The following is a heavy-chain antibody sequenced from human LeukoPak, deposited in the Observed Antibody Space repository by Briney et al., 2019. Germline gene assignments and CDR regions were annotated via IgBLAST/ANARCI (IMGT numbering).Heavy chain of an antibody. CDR3: ARESTAAAFRYAFDI. CDR1: GGSISSGDYY. Sequence: PSQTLSHTCTVSGGSISSGDYYWSWIRQPPGKGLEWIGYIYYSGSTYYNPSLKSRVTISVDTSKNQFSLKLSSVTAADTAVYYCARESTAAAFRYAFDIWGQGTMVTVSS. CDR2: IYYSGST. V-gene: IGHV4-30-4*01. J-gene: IGHJ3*02. D-gene: IGHD6-13*01.